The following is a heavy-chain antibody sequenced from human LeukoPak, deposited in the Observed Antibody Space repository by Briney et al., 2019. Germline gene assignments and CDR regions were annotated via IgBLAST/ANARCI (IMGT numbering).Heavy chain of an antibody. V-gene: IGHV4-39*01. J-gene: IGHJ6*03. D-gene: IGHD3-3*01. Sequence: SENLSLTCTVSGGSISSSSYYWGWIRQPPGKGLEWIGSIYYSGSTYYNPSLKSRVTISVDTSKNQFSLKLSSVTAADTAVYYCASLYRGIFGVVINLSYYYYMDVWGKGTTVTVSS. CDR3: ASLYRGIFGVVINLSYYYYMDV. CDR1: GGSISSSSYY. CDR2: IYYSGST.